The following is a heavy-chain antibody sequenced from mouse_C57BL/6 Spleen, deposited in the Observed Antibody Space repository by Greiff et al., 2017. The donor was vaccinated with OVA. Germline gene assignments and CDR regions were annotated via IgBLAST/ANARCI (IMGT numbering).Heavy chain of an antibody. CDR3: ARNGGPQAWFAY. D-gene: IGHD3-3*01. CDR1: GFSLTSYG. Sequence: VKLVESGPGLVQPSQRLSITCTVSGFSLTSYGVHWVRQSPGKGLEWLGVIWSGGSTDYNAAFISRLSISKDNSKSQVFFKMNSLQADDTAIYYCARNGGPQAWFAYWGQGTLVTVSA. J-gene: IGHJ3*01. CDR2: IWSGGST. V-gene: IGHV2-2*01.